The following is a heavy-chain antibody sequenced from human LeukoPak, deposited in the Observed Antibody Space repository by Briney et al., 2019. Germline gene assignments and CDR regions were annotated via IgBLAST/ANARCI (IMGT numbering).Heavy chain of an antibody. V-gene: IGHV1-18*01. J-gene: IGHJ6*03. CDR3: ARYYYDSSGYYYYYYMDV. D-gene: IGHD3-22*01. CDR1: GYTFTSYG. CDR2: ISAYNGNT. Sequence: ASVKVSCKASGYTFTSYGISWVRQAPGQGLEWMGWISAYNGNTSYAQKLQGRVTMTTGTSTSTAYMELRSLRSDDTAVYYCARYYYDSSGYYYYYYMDVWGKGTTVTVSS.